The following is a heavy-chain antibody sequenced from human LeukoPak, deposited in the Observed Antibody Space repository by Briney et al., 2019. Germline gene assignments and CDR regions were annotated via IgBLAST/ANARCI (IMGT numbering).Heavy chain of an antibody. CDR1: GGSISGSSYY. Sequence: PSGTLSLTCTVSGGSISGSSYYWGWIRQPPGKGLEWIGRIVDSGSALYNPSLKSRVTISVDTSKNQLSLNLTSVTAADTAVYYCSSLMAARPKVDYWGQGTLVTV. D-gene: IGHD6-6*01. CDR2: IVDSGSA. V-gene: IGHV4-39*01. CDR3: SSLMAARPKVDY. J-gene: IGHJ4*02.